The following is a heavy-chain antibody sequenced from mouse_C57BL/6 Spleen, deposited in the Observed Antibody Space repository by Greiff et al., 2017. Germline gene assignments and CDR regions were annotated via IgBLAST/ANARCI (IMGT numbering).Heavy chain of an antibody. V-gene: IGHV1-15*01. J-gene: IGHJ4*01. CDR1: GYTFTDYE. Sequence: QVQLQQSGAELVRPGASVTLSCKASGYTFTDYEMHWVKQTPVHGLEWIGAIDPETGGTAYNQKFKGKAILTADKSSSTAYMELRSLTSEDSAVYYCTRDDGTTGDAMDYWGQGTSVTVSS. CDR3: TRDDGTTGDAMDY. D-gene: IGHD1-1*01. CDR2: IDPETGGT.